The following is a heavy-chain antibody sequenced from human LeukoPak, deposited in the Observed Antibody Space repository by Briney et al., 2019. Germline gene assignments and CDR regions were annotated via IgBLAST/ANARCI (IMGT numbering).Heavy chain of an antibody. Sequence: SETLSLTCTVSGGSISSYYWSWIRQPPGKELEWIGYIYYSGSTNYNPSLKSRVTISVDTSKNQFSLKLSSVTAADTAVYYCARESFYYFDYWGQGTLVTVSS. CDR3: ARESFYYFDY. V-gene: IGHV4-59*01. CDR1: GGSISSYY. CDR2: IYYSGST. J-gene: IGHJ4*02.